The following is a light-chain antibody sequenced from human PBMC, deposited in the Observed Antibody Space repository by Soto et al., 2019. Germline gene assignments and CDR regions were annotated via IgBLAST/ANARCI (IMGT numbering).Light chain of an antibody. CDR1: QSVSSY. V-gene: IGKV3-11*01. Sequence: EIVLTQSPATLSLSPGERATLSCSASQSVSSYLAWYQQKPGQAPRLLIYDASNRATGIPARFSGSGSGTDFTLTISSLEPEDFAVYYCQQRSTGITFGQGTRLEI. CDR3: QQRSTGIT. CDR2: DAS. J-gene: IGKJ5*01.